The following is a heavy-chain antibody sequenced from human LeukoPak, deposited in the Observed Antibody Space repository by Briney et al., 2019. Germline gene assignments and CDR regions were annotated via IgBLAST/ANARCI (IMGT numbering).Heavy chain of an antibody. Sequence: SETLSLTCTVSGGSISSYYWSWIRQPPGKGLEWIGYIYYSGSTNYNPSLKSRVTISVDTSKNQLSLRLSSVTAADTAVYYCARFASDWTNNWFDPWGQGTLVTVSS. V-gene: IGHV4-59*01. D-gene: IGHD3/OR15-3a*01. CDR1: GGSISSYY. CDR3: ARFASDWTNNWFDP. CDR2: IYYSGST. J-gene: IGHJ5*02.